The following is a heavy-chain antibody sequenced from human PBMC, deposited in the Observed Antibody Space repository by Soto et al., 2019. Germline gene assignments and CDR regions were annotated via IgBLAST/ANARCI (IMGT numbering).Heavy chain of an antibody. Sequence: QVQLVESGGGVVQPGRSLRLSCVGSGFTFTRFAMHWVRQAPGKGLEWVAVAPHEGSKEQYADSVKGRFAISRDNSKNTLYLQMNSLTVEDTAMYYCATGEAHYYDTGHYWGQGAEVTVSS. CDR1: GFTFTRFA. V-gene: IGHV3-30*09. CDR2: APHEGSKE. D-gene: IGHD3-22*01. CDR3: ATGEAHYYDTGHY. J-gene: IGHJ4*02.